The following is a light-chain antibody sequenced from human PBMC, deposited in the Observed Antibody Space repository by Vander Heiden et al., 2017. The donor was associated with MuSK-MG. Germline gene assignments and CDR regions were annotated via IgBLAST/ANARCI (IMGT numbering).Light chain of an antibody. J-gene: IGKJ5*01. CDR2: SAS. V-gene: IGKV3-15*01. CDR3: QQYNKWPPT. Sequence: EIVMKQSPATLSVSTGERATLSCRASQNISDNFGWYQQKPGQPPRLLIYSASTRGTGIPARFSGSGSATEFTLTISSLQSEDSAVYFCQQYNKWPPTFGQGTLLEIK. CDR1: QNISDN.